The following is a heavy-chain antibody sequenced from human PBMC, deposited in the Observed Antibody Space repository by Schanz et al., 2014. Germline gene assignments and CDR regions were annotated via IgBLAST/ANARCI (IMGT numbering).Heavy chain of an antibody. CDR1: GGSISSGSYY. Sequence: QVQLQESGPGLVKPSQTLSLTCSVSGGSISSGSYYWNWIRQPAGKGLEWIWRVYTSGRANYTPSLRSRVTISLDTSTHQLPVKGRSVAAADTAVYYCARDSLRGATGGYGMDVWGQGTTVTVSS. V-gene: IGHV4-61*02. J-gene: IGHJ6*02. CDR2: VYTSGRA. CDR3: ARDSLRGATGGYGMDV. D-gene: IGHD2-8*02.